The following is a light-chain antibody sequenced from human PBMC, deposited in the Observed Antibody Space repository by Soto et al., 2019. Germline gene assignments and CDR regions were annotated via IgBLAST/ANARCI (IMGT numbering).Light chain of an antibody. CDR2: EVS. V-gene: IGLV2-14*01. CDR3: SSYTASRTWV. Sequence: QSALTQPASVSGSPGQSITISCTGTTSDIGGYNYVSWYQHHPGKAPKLMIYEVSDRPSGVSNRFSGSKSGNTASLTISGLQADDEADYYCSSYTASRTWVFGGGTQLTVL. J-gene: IGLJ3*02. CDR1: TSDIGGYNY.